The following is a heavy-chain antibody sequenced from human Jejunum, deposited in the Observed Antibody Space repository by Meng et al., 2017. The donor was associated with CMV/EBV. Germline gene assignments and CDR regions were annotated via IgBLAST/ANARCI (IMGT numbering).Heavy chain of an antibody. CDR1: GFTFSNYW. D-gene: IGHD4-11*01. Sequence: ASGFTFSNYWMSWVSQAPGKGLEWVANIKQDGSERYYVDSVKGRFTLSRDNAKNSLYLQMNSLRVDDTAVYYCVRYSNYEGVFDYWGQGTLVTVSS. V-gene: IGHV3-7*01. CDR2: IKQDGSER. CDR3: VRYSNYEGVFDY. J-gene: IGHJ4*02.